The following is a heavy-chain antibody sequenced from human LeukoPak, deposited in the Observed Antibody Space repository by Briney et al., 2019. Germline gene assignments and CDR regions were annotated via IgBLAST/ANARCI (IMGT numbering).Heavy chain of an antibody. CDR3: AKDIFTGIAAAGIFDY. V-gene: IGHV3-9*01. CDR1: GFTFSSYA. Sequence: HPGGSLRLSCAASGFTFSSYAMRWVRQAPGKGLEWVSGISWNSGSIGYADSVKGRFTISRDNAKNSLYLQMNSLRAEDTALYYCAKDIFTGIAAAGIFDYWGQGTLVTVSS. CDR2: ISWNSGSI. J-gene: IGHJ4*02. D-gene: IGHD6-13*01.